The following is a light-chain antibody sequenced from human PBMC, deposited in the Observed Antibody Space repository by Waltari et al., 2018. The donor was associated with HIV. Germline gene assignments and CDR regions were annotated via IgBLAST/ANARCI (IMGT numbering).Light chain of an antibody. CDR3: CSYASGSTFV. CDR2: EVS. CDR1: SSDLGSYDL. J-gene: IGLJ1*01. V-gene: IGLV2-23*02. Sequence: QSALTQPASVSGSPGQSITISCTGTSSDLGSYDLVSWYQQHQGKAPKVMIYEVSKRPSGVSNRFSGSKSGNTASLIISGLQAEDEADYYCCSYASGSTFVFGTGTKVTVL.